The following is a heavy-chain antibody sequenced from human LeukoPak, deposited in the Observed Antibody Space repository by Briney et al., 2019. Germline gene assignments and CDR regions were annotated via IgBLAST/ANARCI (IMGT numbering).Heavy chain of an antibody. CDR3: TTELVWFGVLAH. J-gene: IGHJ4*02. V-gene: IGHV3-15*01. Sequence: PGGSLRLSCAGSEFTFNNAWMTWVRQAPGKGLEWVGRIKSKTDGGTTDYAAPVKDRFTISRDDSKSTLYLQMNSLQTEDTGVYYCTTELVWFGVLAHWGQGTLATVSS. CDR1: EFTFNNAW. D-gene: IGHD3-10*01. CDR2: IKSKTDGGTT.